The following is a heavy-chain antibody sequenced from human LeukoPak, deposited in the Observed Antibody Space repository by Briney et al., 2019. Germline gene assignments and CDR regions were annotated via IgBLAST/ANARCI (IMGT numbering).Heavy chain of an antibody. J-gene: IGHJ4*02. CDR1: GFTFSSYW. CDR3: ASRRGSNRPFDY. D-gene: IGHD1-26*01. CDR2: ISDDSNYI. V-gene: IGHV3-21*01. Sequence: PGGSLRLSCAASGFTFSSYWMHWVRQDPGKGLEWVSSISDDSNYIFYADSVKGRFTISRDNAKNSLYLQMNSLTAEDSAVYYCASRRGSNRPFDYWGQGTLVTVSS.